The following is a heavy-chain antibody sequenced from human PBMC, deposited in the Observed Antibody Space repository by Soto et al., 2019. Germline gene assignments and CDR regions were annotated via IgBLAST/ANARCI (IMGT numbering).Heavy chain of an antibody. V-gene: IGHV1-69*13. Sequence: SVKVSCKTSGGTFSSYSVSWVRQAPGQGLEWMGGIIPIFGIPTYAQKFQVRVTISADESTSTASMELSGLRSEDTAIYYCTRGHGFNGASFDYWGQATLFSASS. J-gene: IGHJ4*02. CDR1: GGTFSSYS. CDR2: IIPIFGIP. CDR3: TRGHGFNGASFDY. D-gene: IGHD2-8*01.